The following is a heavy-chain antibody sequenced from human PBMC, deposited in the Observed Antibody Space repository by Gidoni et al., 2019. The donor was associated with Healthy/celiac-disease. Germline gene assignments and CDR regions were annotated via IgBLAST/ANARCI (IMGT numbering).Heavy chain of an antibody. CDR1: GFTFSSYA. J-gene: IGHJ4*02. V-gene: IGHV3-23*01. CDR3: ARGQLFWTFDY. CDR2: ISGSGGST. D-gene: IGHD3-3*01. Sequence: EVQLLESGGGLVQPGGSLRLSCAASGFTFSSYAMSWVRQAPGKGLEGVSAISGSGGSTYYADSGKGRFTIARDNSKNTLYLQMNSLRAEDTAVYYCARGQLFWTFDYWGQGTLVTVSS.